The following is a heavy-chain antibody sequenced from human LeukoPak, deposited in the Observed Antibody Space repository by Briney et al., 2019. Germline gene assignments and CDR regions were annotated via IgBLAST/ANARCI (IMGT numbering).Heavy chain of an antibody. CDR3: AKSEINDFWSGYYAFDI. CDR2: ISSTGTTI. CDR1: GFTLSSYE. V-gene: IGHV3-48*03. Sequence: PGGSLRVSCVASGFTLSSYEMNWVRQAPGKGLEWVSYISSTGTTIYYAESVKSRFTISRDNAKNSLYLQMNSLRAEDTAVYYCAKSEINDFWSGYYAFDIWGQGTMVTVSS. J-gene: IGHJ3*02. D-gene: IGHD3-3*01.